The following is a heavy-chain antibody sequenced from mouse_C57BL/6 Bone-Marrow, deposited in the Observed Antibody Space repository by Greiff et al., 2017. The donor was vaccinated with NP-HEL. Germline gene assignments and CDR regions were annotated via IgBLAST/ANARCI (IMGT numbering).Heavy chain of an antibody. CDR2: IHPNSGST. V-gene: IGHV1-64*01. CDR1: GYTFTSYW. D-gene: IGHD1-1*01. CDR3: AAPYYYGSSLAMDY. Sequence: QVQLQQSGAELVKPGASVKLSCKASGYTFTSYWMHWVKQRPGQGLEWIGMIHPNSGSTNYNEKFKSKATLTVDKSSSTAYMQLSSLTSEDSAVYYCAAPYYYGSSLAMDYWGQGTSVTVSS. J-gene: IGHJ4*01.